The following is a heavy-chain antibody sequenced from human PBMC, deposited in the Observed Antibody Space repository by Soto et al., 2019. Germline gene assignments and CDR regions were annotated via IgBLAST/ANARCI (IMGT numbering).Heavy chain of an antibody. CDR3: ARGGEIAVAGTGGYYYGMDV. CDR1: GYTFTGYY. J-gene: IGHJ6*02. CDR2: INPNSGGT. D-gene: IGHD6-19*01. V-gene: IGHV1-2*04. Sequence: ASVKVSCKASGYTFTGYYMHWVRQAPGQGLEWMGWINPNSGGTNYAQKFQGWVTMTRDTSISTAYMELSRLRSDDTAVYYCARGGEIAVAGTGGYYYGMDVWGQGTTVTVSS.